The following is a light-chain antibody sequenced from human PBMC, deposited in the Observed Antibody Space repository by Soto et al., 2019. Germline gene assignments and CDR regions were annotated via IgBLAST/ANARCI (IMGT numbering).Light chain of an antibody. CDR1: SSDLGSYDF. Sequence: LTQPASVSGFPGQSITISCTGTSSDLGSYDFVSWYQQYPGKAPQLIIYEVSYRPSGASNRFSGSKSGNTASLTISGLQADDEADYYCSSYTSSSTFVFGTGTKVTVL. CDR3: SSYTSSSTFV. V-gene: IGLV2-14*01. CDR2: EVS. J-gene: IGLJ1*01.